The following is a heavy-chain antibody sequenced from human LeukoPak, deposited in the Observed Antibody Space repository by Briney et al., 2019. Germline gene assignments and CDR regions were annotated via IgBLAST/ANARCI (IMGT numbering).Heavy chain of an antibody. CDR3: ARWLQPRYYFDY. CDR2: IYYSGTT. J-gene: IGHJ4*02. CDR1: CGSISNSGYC. V-gene: IGHV4-39*02. D-gene: IGHD5-24*01. Sequence: TSEILSFTCTVSCGSISNSGYCWGWIRQSPGKGLEWIGSIYYSGTTYYSPSLKSRVSISVDTSKNHFSLKVSSVTAAETAVYYCARWLQPRYYFDYWGQGTLVTVSS.